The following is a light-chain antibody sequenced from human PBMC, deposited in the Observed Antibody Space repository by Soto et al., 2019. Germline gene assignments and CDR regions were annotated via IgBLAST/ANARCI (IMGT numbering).Light chain of an antibody. J-gene: IGKJ1*01. V-gene: IGKV3-15*01. Sequence: EIVMTQSPATLSVSPGERATLSCRASQSVSTSLAWYQQKPGQAPRLLISGASNRATGVPARFSGSGSETEFTLTISSLQSEDCAVYYCQQYNNWWTFGQGTKVEIK. CDR1: QSVSTS. CDR3: QQYNNWWT. CDR2: GAS.